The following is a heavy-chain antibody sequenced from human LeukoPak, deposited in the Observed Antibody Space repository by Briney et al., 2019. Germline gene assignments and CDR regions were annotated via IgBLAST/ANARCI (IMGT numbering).Heavy chain of an antibody. Sequence: GGSLGLSCAATGFTFSSYEMNWVRQAPGKGLEWVSGISTSGHRTYYADSVKGRFTISRDNSKNTLYLQMNSLRAEDTAEYYCARSAVGTSCCTAVDYWGQEPWSPSP. J-gene: IGHJ4*01. CDR3: ARSAVGTSCCTAVDY. CDR2: ISTSGHRT. CDR1: GFTFSSYE. V-gene: IGHV3-23*01. D-gene: IGHD1-26*01.